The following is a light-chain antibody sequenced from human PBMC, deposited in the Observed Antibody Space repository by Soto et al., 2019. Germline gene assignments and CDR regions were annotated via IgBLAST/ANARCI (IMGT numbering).Light chain of an antibody. CDR1: SSDVGGYNY. Sequence: QSVLTQPPSVSGSPGQSITISCTGTSSDVGGYNYVSWYQQHPGKAPKLIIYDVSNLPSGVSNRFSGSKSGNTASLTISGLQDEDEAEYYCSSNTSSSTLVFGTGTKVTVL. V-gene: IGLV2-14*01. CDR3: SSNTSSSTLV. J-gene: IGLJ1*01. CDR2: DVS.